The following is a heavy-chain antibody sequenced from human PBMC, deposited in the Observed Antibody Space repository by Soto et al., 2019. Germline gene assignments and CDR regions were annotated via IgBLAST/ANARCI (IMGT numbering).Heavy chain of an antibody. V-gene: IGHV1-69*01. D-gene: IGHD4-17*01. J-gene: IGHJ4*02. CDR2: INPIFGTA. CDR1: GGTFSSYA. Sequence: QVQLVQSGAEVKKPGSSVKVSCKASGGTFSSYAISWVRQAPGQGLEWMGGINPIFGTANYAQKFQGRVTITADESASTAYMELSSLRAEDTAVYYCARDFSEYGGKSGNYWGQGTLVTVSS. CDR3: ARDFSEYGGKSGNY.